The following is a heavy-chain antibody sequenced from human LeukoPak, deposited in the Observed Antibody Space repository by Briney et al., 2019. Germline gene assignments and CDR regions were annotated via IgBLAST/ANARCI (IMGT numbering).Heavy chain of an antibody. J-gene: IGHJ4*02. CDR3: ARRSWYFDY. Sequence: SETLSLTCTVSGGSMNTYYWNWIRQPPGKGLEWIGYIYNRESTNYNPSLKSRVTISIDTSKNQFSLKLISVTPADTAVYYCARRSWYFDYWGQGTLVTVSS. D-gene: IGHD2-15*01. V-gene: IGHV4-59*01. CDR2: IYNREST. CDR1: GGSMNTYY.